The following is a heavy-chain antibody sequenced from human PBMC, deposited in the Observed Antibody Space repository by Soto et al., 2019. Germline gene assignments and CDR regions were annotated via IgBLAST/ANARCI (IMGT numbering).Heavy chain of an antibody. V-gene: IGHV3-7*01. J-gene: IGHJ6*02. CDR1: GFTFSSYW. Sequence: GGSLRLSCAASGFTFSSYWMSWVRQAPGKGLEWVANIKQDVSEKYYVDSVKGRFTISRDNAKNSLYLQMNSLIAEDTAVYYCASVHDSLTSYYYGMDVWGQGTRVTVSS. D-gene: IGHD3-9*01. CDR3: ASVHDSLTSYYYGMDV. CDR2: IKQDVSEK.